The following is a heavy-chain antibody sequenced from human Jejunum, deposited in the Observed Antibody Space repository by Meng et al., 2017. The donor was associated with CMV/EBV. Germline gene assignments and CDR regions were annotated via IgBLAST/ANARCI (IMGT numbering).Heavy chain of an antibody. CDR1: FAFSSYA. Sequence: FAFSSYAMHWVRQAPGEGLEWVAFIRNDGVNNYYADSVKGRFTISRDNAKNTLFLQMNSLRADDTALYYCAKGQRTSIYYYGMDVWGQGTTDTVSS. D-gene: IGHD2-2*01. CDR3: AKGQRTSIYYYGMDV. V-gene: IGHV3-30*02. CDR2: IRNDGVNN. J-gene: IGHJ6*02.